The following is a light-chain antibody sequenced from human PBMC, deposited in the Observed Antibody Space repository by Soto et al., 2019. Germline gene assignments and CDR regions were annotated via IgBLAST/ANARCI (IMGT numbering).Light chain of an antibody. Sequence: QSVLTQPASVSGSPGQSITISCTGTSSDVGGYNYVSWYQQHPGKAPKLMIYEVSNRPSGVSNRFSGSKSGNTASLTISGLQAEDEADYYCSSYTSRSTLVVFGTGTKVTVI. CDR2: EVS. CDR3: SSYTSRSTLVV. J-gene: IGLJ1*01. V-gene: IGLV2-14*01. CDR1: SSDVGGYNY.